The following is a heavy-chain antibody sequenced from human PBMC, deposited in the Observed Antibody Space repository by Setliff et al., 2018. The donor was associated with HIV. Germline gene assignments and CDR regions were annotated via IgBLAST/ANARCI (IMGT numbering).Heavy chain of an antibody. CDR2: MNPNSPDT. CDR1: GYTFSGDY. CDR3: ARDRTPQNWGSRGSYYMDV. D-gene: IGHD7-27*01. Sequence: ASVKVSCKASGYTFSGDYIHWVRQAPGQGLEWMGWMNPNSPDTNYAQKFQGRVTMTRDTSISTAYMELTRLKSDDTAVYYCARDRTPQNWGSRGSYYMDVWGKGTTVTVSS. V-gene: IGHV1-2*02. J-gene: IGHJ6*03.